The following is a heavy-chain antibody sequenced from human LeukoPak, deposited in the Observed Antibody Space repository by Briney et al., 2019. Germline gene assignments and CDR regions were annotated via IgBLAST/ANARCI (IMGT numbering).Heavy chain of an antibody. V-gene: IGHV1-24*01. J-gene: IGHJ4*02. Sequence: ASVKVSCKGSVHTLTELSIHWVRQAPGKGLEWLGGFDIEDEKRWYERKFRGRITVTEDTSIDAAYMELSGLTSDDTAVYFCTTEYMTSAWRWVYWGQGTLVVVSS. CDR2: FDIEDEKR. CDR1: VHTLTELS. CDR3: TTEYMTSAWRWVY. D-gene: IGHD4-11*01.